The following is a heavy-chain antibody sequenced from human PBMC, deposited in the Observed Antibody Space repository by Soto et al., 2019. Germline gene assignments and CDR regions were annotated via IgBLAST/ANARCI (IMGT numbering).Heavy chain of an antibody. J-gene: IGHJ4*02. D-gene: IGHD6-13*01. CDR2: VWYDGTKI. Sequence: QVQLVESGGGVVQPGRSLRLSCEASGFTFKSYGMHWVRQAPGKGLEGVAVVWYDGTKIKYADSVKGRFNIYRDNSKNTLYLQMDSLRAEDTGIYYCARGGHSSSWYRLEAYYFDYWGQGSLVTASS. CDR1: GFTFKSYG. CDR3: ARGGHSSSWYRLEAYYFDY. V-gene: IGHV3-33*01.